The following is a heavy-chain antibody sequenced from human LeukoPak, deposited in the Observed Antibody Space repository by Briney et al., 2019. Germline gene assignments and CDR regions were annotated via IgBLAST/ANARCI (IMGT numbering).Heavy chain of an antibody. V-gene: IGHV3-21*01. CDR2: ISSSSSYI. Sequence: PGGSLRLSCAASGFTFSSYSMNWVRQAPGKGLEWVSSISSSSSYIYYADSVKGRFTISRDNAKNSLYLQMNSLRAEDTAVYYCARDTSRSTYDSSGYYYVGAFDIWGQGTMVTVSS. CDR3: ARDTSRSTYDSSGYYYVGAFDI. J-gene: IGHJ3*02. CDR1: GFTFSSYS. D-gene: IGHD3-22*01.